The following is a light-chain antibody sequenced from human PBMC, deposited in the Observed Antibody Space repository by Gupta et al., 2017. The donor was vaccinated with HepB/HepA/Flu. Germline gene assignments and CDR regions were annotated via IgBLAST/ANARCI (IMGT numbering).Light chain of an antibody. V-gene: IGLV1-44*01. CDR3: AAWDTSLNVVV. Sequence: QSVLTQSPSVSGTPGQRVTISSSGSSSNVARNNVNWYQQVPGTAPKLLIYYNDERPSGVPDRFSGSKSGTSASLAISGLQSEDEADYYCAAWDTSLNVVVFGGGTKLTVL. J-gene: IGLJ2*01. CDR2: YND. CDR1: SSNVARNN.